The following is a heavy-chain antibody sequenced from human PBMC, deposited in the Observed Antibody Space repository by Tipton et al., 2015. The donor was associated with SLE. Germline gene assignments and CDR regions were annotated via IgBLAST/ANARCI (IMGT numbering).Heavy chain of an antibody. CDR3: ARARNYFGSGLNWFDS. Sequence: LRLSCAVSGASISSGYYSWSWVRQPPGKGLEWVGNIYHGGSPHYNPSLKSRVSLSVDTSKNQFSLKLSSVTAADTAVYFCARARNYFGSGLNWFDSWGQGTLVTVSS. D-gene: IGHD3-10*01. CDR2: IYHGGSP. V-gene: IGHV4-30-2*01. CDR1: GASISSGYYS. J-gene: IGHJ5*01.